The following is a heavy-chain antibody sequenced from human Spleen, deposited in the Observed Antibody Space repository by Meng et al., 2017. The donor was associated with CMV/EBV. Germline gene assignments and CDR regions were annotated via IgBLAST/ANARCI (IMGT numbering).Heavy chain of an antibody. CDR2: INSDGSST. D-gene: IGHD3-22*01. CDR3: ARERGAPYDSSGYYEPHY. Sequence: FTFRSYWMHWVRQGPGKGLMWVSRINSDGSSTSYADSVKGRFTISRDNAKNTVYLQMNSLRAEDTAVYYCARERGAPYDSSGYYEPHYWGQGTLVTVSS. CDR1: FTFRSYW. V-gene: IGHV3-74*01. J-gene: IGHJ4*02.